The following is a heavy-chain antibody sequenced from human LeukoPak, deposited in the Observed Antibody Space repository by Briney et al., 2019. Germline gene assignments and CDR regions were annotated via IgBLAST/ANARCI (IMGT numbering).Heavy chain of an antibody. Sequence: GGSLRLSCAASGFTFSSYSMNWVRQAPGKGLEWVSSISSSSSYIYYADSVKGRFTISRDNSKNTLYLQMNSLRAEDTAVYYCARPSGLCYYGMDVWGQGTTVTVSS. J-gene: IGHJ6*02. D-gene: IGHD2/OR15-2a*01. V-gene: IGHV3-21*04. CDR1: GFTFSSYS. CDR2: ISSSSSYI. CDR3: ARPSGLCYYGMDV.